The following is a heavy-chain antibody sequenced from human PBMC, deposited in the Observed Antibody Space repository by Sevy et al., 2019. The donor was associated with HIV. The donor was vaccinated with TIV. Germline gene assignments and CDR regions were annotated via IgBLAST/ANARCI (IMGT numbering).Heavy chain of an antibody. CDR3: AKDREDYVWGSYRYTPSFDY. D-gene: IGHD3-16*02. J-gene: IGHJ4*02. CDR2: ISGSGGST. CDR1: GFTFSSYA. V-gene: IGHV3-23*01. Sequence: GGSLRLSCAASGFTFSSYAMSWVRQAPGKGLEWVSAISGSGGSTYYADSVKGRFTISRDNSKNTLYLQMNSLRAEDTDVYYSAKDREDYVWGSYRYTPSFDYWGQGTLVTVSS.